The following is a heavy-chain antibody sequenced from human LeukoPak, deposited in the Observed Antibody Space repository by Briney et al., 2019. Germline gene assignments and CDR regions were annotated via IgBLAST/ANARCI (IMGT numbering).Heavy chain of an antibody. D-gene: IGHD1-1*01. J-gene: IGHJ4*02. CDR2: INPNSGDT. V-gene: IGHV1-2*02. CDR1: GYTFTGYY. Sequence: ASVKVSCKASGYTFTGYYMHWVRQAPGQGLEWMGWINPNSGDTNYAQKFQGRFTMTRDTSISTAYMELSRLRSDDTAVYYCARENWNDGSVDYWGQGTLVTVSS. CDR3: ARENWNDGSVDY.